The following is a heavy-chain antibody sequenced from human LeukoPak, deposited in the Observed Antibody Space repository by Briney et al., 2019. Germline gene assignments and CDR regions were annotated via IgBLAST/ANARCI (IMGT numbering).Heavy chain of an antibody. CDR2: INHSGST. V-gene: IGHV4-34*01. Sequence: SETLSLTCAVYGGSFSGYYWSWLRQPPGKGLEWIGEINHSGSTNSNPSLKSRITISVGTAKIQFSLKLSSVTAADTAVYYCARGSPIAVAGTWVRSVSFDYWGQGTLVTVSS. D-gene: IGHD6-19*01. J-gene: IGHJ4*02. CDR1: GGSFSGYY. CDR3: ARGSPIAVAGTWVRSVSFDY.